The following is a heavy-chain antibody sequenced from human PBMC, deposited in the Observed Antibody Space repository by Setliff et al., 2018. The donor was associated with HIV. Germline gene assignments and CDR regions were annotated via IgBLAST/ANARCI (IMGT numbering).Heavy chain of an antibody. J-gene: IGHJ3*02. CDR2: ISGSGGST. CDR3: AKDRRGFSGWYSDRDDAFDI. D-gene: IGHD6-19*01. CDR1: EFTFRTHA. V-gene: IGHV3-23*01. Sequence: AGGSLRLSCAASEFTFRTHAMSWVRQAPGKGLEWVSGISGSGGSTYYADSVKGRFTISRDNSKNTLYLQMNSLRAEDTAVYYCAKDRRGFSGWYSDRDDAFDIWGQGTMVTVSS.